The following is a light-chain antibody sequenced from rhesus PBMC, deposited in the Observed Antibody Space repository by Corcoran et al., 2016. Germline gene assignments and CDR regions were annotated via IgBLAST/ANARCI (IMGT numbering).Light chain of an antibody. CDR3: QQHNSHPRT. CDR1: QTISSY. CDR2: AAS. J-gene: IGKJ1*01. Sequence: DIQMPQSPSSLSASVGDRVTITCRASQTISSYLAWYQQKPGKVPTLLIYAASSLESGVPSRFSGSGSGTEVTLTIISLQPKDLATYYCQQHNSHPRTFGQGTKVEIK. V-gene: IGKV1-44*01.